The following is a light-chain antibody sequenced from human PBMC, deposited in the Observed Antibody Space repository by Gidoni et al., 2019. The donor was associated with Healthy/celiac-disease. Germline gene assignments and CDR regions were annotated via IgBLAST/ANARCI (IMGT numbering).Light chain of an antibody. J-gene: IGKJ1*01. Sequence: EIVLTQSPGTLSLTPGERATLSCRASQSVSSSYLAWYQQKPGHAPRLLTPGASGGATGITDRFSGSGSGTDFTLTISRLEPEDFEVYYCQQYGSSSTWTFGQGTKVEIK. CDR3: QQYGSSSTWT. CDR1: QSVSSSY. CDR2: GAS. V-gene: IGKV3-20*01.